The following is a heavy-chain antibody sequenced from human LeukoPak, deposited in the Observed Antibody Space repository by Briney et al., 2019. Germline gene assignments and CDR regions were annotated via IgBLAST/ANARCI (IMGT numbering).Heavy chain of an antibody. V-gene: IGHV4-34*01. CDR3: ARVRAVATIRYNWFDP. D-gene: IGHD5-12*01. CDR1: GGSFSGYY. CDR2: INHGGST. J-gene: IGHJ5*02. Sequence: SETLSLTCAVYGGSFSGYYWSWIRQPPGKGLEWIGEINHGGSTNYNPSLKSRVTISVDTSKNQFSLKLSSVTAADTAVYYCARVRAVATIRYNWFDPWGQGTLVTVSS.